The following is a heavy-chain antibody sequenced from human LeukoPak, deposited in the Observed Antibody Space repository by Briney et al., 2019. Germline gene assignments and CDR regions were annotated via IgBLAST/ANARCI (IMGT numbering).Heavy chain of an antibody. Sequence: GASVKVSCKASGYSFTSNYIHWVRQAPGQRLECMGWINAGNGNTKYSQKFQGRVTITRDTSASTAYMELSSLRSEDTAVYYCARPMEDTQQLTNDAFDIWGQGTMVTVSS. CDR3: ARPMEDTQQLTNDAFDI. CDR1: GYSFTSNY. J-gene: IGHJ3*02. D-gene: IGHD6-13*01. V-gene: IGHV1-3*01. CDR2: INAGNGNT.